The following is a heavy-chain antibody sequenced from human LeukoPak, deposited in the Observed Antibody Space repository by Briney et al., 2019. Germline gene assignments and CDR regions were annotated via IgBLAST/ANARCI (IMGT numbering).Heavy chain of an antibody. J-gene: IGHJ5*02. V-gene: IGHV3-20*01. CDR2: INWNGGST. CDR1: GFTFDDYG. CDR3: ARDRTPTGYYGDYGFWFDP. Sequence: PGGSLRLSCAASGFTFDDYGMSWVRHAPGKGLEWVSGINWNGGSTGYADSVKGRFTISRDNAKNSLYLQMNSLRAEDTALYHCARDRTPTGYYGDYGFWFDPWGQGTLVTVSS. D-gene: IGHD4-17*01.